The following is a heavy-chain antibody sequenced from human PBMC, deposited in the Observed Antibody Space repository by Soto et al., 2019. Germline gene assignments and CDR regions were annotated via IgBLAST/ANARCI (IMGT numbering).Heavy chain of an antibody. J-gene: IGHJ4*02. CDR1: GFTFSSYG. D-gene: IGHD3-22*01. Sequence: QVQLVESGGGVVQPGRSLRLSCAASGFTFSSYGMHWVRQAPGKGLEWVAVISYDGSNKYYADSVKGRFTISRDNSKSTLYLQMNSLRAEDTAVYYCAKKDYYDSTPDYWGQGTLVTVSS. V-gene: IGHV3-30*18. CDR2: ISYDGSNK. CDR3: AKKDYYDSTPDY.